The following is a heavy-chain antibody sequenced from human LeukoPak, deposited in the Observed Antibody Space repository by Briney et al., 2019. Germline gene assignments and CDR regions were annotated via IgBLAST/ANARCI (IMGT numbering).Heavy chain of an antibody. J-gene: IGHJ5*02. Sequence: SETLSLTCTVSGGSISSGDYYWSWIRQPPGKGLEWIGYIYYSGSTYYNPSLKSRVTISVDTSKNQFSLKLSSVTAADTAVYYCARGCTVTTVGGSFDWFDPWGQGTLVTVSS. CDR3: ARGCTVTTVGGSFDWFDP. V-gene: IGHV4-30-4*08. CDR1: GGSISSGDYY. CDR2: IYYSGST. D-gene: IGHD4-17*01.